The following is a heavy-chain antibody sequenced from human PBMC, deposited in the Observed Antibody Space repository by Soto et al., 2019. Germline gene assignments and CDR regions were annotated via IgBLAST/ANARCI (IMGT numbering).Heavy chain of an antibody. J-gene: IGHJ1*01. CDR1: GGSISSYY. CDR2: IYYSGST. Sequence: SETLSLTCTVSGGSISSYYWSWIRQPPGKGLEWIGYIYYSGSTTYNPSLKSRVTISVDTSKNQFSLKLSSVTAADTAVYYCARDNPNVGSRGYYEYFQHWGQGTLVTVSS. V-gene: IGHV4-59*01. D-gene: IGHD3-22*01. CDR3: ARDNPNVGSRGYYEYFQH.